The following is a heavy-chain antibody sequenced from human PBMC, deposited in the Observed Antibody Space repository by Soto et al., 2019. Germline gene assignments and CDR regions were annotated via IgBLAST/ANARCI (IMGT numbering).Heavy chain of an antibody. Sequence: EVQLLESRGGLVQPGGSLRLSCAASGFTFSSYAMNWVRQAPGKGLEWVSVISGSGGSTYYADSVKGRLTISRGNSKNPLYLQMNSLRAEDTAVYYCARRSTGWYFDYWGQGTLVTVSS. CDR3: ARRSTGWYFDY. CDR2: ISGSGGST. J-gene: IGHJ4*02. CDR1: GFTFSSYA. D-gene: IGHD6-19*01. V-gene: IGHV3-23*01.